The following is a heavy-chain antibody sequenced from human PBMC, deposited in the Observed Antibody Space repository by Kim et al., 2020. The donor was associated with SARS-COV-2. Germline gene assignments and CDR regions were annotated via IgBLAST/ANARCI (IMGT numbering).Heavy chain of an antibody. CDR2: ISYDGSNE. J-gene: IGHJ6*02. CDR1: GFGFNLYG. CDR3: AKDSSGLVPPGGMDV. D-gene: IGHD6-19*01. V-gene: IGHV3-30*18. Sequence: GGSLRLSCAASGFGFNLYGMHWVRQAPGKGLDWVAVISYDGSNEYYADSVKGRFTITRDNSKNMLYMQMNSLRTEDTAVYYCAKDSSGLVPPGGMDVWG.